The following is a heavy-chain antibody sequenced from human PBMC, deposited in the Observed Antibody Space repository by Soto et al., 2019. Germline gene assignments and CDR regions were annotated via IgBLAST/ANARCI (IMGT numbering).Heavy chain of an antibody. CDR2: ISGSGGST. CDR1: GFTFSSYA. CDR3: AKDPAYDFWSGYYFDY. D-gene: IGHD3-3*01. V-gene: IGHV3-23*01. J-gene: IGHJ4*02. Sequence: GGSLRLSCAASGFTFSSYAMSWVRQAPGKGLEWVSAISGSGGSTYYADSVKGRFTISRDNSKNTLYLQMNSLRADDTAVYYCAKDPAYDFWSGYYFDYWGQGTLVTVSS.